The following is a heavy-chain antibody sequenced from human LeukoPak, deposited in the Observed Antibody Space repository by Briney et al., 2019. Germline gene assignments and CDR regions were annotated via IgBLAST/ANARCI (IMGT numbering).Heavy chain of an antibody. CDR1: GGSISSSNYY. D-gene: IGHD3-10*01. CDR3: ASDSGVSGY. CDR2: IYYSGST. Sequence: PSETLSLTCTVSGGSISSSNYYWGWIRQPPGKGLEWIGSIYYSGSTYYNPSLKSRVTISVDTSKNQFSLKLSSVTAADTAVYYCASDSGVSGYWGQGTLVTASS. J-gene: IGHJ4*02. V-gene: IGHV4-39*01.